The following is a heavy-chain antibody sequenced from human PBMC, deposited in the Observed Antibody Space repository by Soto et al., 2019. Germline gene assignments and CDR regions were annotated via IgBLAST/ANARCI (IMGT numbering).Heavy chain of an antibody. J-gene: IGHJ4*02. CDR1: GGTFSSYA. V-gene: IGHV1-69*13. CDR3: ARDRGARYSYGYIGGYYFDY. D-gene: IGHD5-18*01. CDR2: IIPIFGTA. Sequence: ASVKVSCKASGGTFSSYAISWVRQAPGQGLEWMGGIIPIFGTANYAQKFQGRVTITADESTSTAYMELSSLRSEDTAVYYCARDRGARYSYGYIGGYYFDYWGQGTLVTVSS.